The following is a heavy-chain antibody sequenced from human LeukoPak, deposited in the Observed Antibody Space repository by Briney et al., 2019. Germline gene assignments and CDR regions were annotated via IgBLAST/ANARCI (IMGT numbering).Heavy chain of an antibody. J-gene: IGHJ4*02. V-gene: IGHV4-30-4*08. Sequence: PSETLSLTCTVSGGSISSGDYYWSWIRQPPGKGLEWIGYIYYSGGAYYNPSLKSRVTISVDTSKNQFSLKLSSVTAADTAVYYCARDHGLGGGFDYWGQGTLVTVSS. D-gene: IGHD2-2*03. CDR1: GGSISSGDYY. CDR3: ARDHGLGGGFDY. CDR2: IYYSGGA.